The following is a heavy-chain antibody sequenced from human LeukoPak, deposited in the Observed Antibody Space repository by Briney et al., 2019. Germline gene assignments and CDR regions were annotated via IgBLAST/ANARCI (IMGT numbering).Heavy chain of an antibody. CDR1: GYTFIDYY. V-gene: IGHV1-2*02. CDR3: ARVKKLMPEFEF. CDR2: INPNSGAT. D-gene: IGHD2-2*01. J-gene: IGHJ4*02. Sequence: ASVKVSCKSSGYTFIDYYIHWVRRAPGQGIEWMGWINPNSGATKYAQKFQGRVSMTRDTSINTAYMDLTNLRSDDTAIFYCARVKKLMPEFEFWGQGTLVTVSS.